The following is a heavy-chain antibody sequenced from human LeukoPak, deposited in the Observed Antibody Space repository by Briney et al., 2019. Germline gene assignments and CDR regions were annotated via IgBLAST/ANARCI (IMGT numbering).Heavy chain of an antibody. CDR3: ARGPLYSSGWYYFDY. CDR2: IYTSGST. CDR1: GGSISSYY. Sequence: SETLSLTCTVSGGSISSYYWSWIRQPAGRGPEWIGRIYTSGSTNYNPSLKSRVTISVDKSKNQFSLKLSSVTAADTAVYYCARGPLYSSGWYYFDYWGQGTLVTVSS. J-gene: IGHJ4*02. D-gene: IGHD6-19*01. V-gene: IGHV4-4*07.